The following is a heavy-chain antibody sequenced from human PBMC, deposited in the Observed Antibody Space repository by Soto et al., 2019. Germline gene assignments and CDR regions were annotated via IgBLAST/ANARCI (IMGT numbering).Heavy chain of an antibody. CDR2: ISGSGGST. Sequence: LRLSCAASGFTFSSYAMSWVRQAPGKGLEWVSAISGSGGSTYYADSVKGRFTISRDNSKNTLYLQMNSLRAEDTAVYYCAKDLVATRTNWFDPWGQGTLVTVSS. CDR3: AKDLVATRTNWFDP. D-gene: IGHD5-12*01. J-gene: IGHJ5*02. CDR1: GFTFSSYA. V-gene: IGHV3-23*01.